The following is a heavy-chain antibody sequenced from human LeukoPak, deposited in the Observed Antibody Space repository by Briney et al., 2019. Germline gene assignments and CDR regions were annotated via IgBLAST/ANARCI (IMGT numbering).Heavy chain of an antibody. D-gene: IGHD3-10*01. J-gene: IGHJ4*02. CDR2: IYYSGNT. V-gene: IGHV4-59*08. CDR3: ARGGRYSDS. CDR1: GRSISGYY. Sequence: SETLSLTCTVSGRSISGYYWSWIRQPPGKGLEWIGYIYYSGNTNYNPSLKSRVTISVDTSKSQFSLKLSSVTAADTAVYYCARGGRYSDSWGQGTLVTVSS.